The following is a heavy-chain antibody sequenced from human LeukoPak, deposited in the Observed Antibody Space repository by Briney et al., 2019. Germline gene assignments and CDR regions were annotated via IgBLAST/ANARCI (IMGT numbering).Heavy chain of an antibody. D-gene: IGHD4-23*01. J-gene: IGHJ4*02. Sequence: PGGSLRLSCAASGFTFSSYWMHWVRQAPGKGLEWVANINHDGSAQNYVDSVKGRFTFSRDNTMNSLFLQMNNIRAEDTAVYYCARDVHGGAFDYWGRGTLVTVSS. CDR2: INHDGSAQ. CDR1: GFTFSSYW. CDR3: ARDVHGGAFDY. V-gene: IGHV3-7*01.